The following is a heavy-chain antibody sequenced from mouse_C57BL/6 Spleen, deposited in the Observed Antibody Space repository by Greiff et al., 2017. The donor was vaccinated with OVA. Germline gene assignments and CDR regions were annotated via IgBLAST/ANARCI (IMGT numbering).Heavy chain of an antibody. J-gene: IGHJ3*01. Sequence: EVQLVESEGGLVQPGSSMKLSCTASGFTFSDYYMAWVRQVPEKGLEWVANINYDGSSTYYLDSLKSRFIISRDNATNILYLQLSSLKSEDTAAYYCARGHYDYDGEAWFAYWGQGTLVTVSA. CDR3: ARGHYDYDGEAWFAY. CDR2: INYDGSST. V-gene: IGHV5-16*01. CDR1: GFTFSDYY. D-gene: IGHD2-4*01.